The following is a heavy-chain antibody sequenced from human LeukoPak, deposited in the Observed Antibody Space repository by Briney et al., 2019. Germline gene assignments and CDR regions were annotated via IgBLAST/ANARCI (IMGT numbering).Heavy chain of an antibody. J-gene: IGHJ6*03. CDR2: IYYSGST. Sequence: SETLSLTCTVSGGSISSGDYYCSWIRQPPGKGLEWIGYIYYSGSTNYNPSLKSRVTISVDTSKNQFSLKLSSVTAADTAVYYCARDYRSAPPSWDYMDVWGKGTTVTVSS. V-gene: IGHV4-61*08. CDR3: ARDYRSAPPSWDYMDV. D-gene: IGHD6-6*01. CDR1: GGSISSGDYY.